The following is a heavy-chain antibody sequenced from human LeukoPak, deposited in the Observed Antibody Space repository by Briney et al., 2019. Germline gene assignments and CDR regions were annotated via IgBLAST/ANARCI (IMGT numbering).Heavy chain of an antibody. D-gene: IGHD3-22*01. Sequence: PGGSLRLSCAASGFTFSSYGIHWVRQAPGKGLEWVSSISSSSSYIYYADSVKGRFTISRDNAKNSLYLQMNSLRAEDTAVYYCARDLGSSGYYYAFDYWGQGTLVTVSS. CDR3: ARDLGSSGYYYAFDY. J-gene: IGHJ4*02. CDR2: ISSSSSYI. V-gene: IGHV3-21*01. CDR1: GFTFSSYG.